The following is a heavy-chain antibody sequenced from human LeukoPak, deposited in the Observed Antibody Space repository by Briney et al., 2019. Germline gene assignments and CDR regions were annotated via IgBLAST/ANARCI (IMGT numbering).Heavy chain of an antibody. CDR1: GYTLTELS. Sequence: ASVKVSCKVSGYTLTELSMHWVRQAPGKGLEWMGGFDPEDGETIYAQKFQGRVTITRDTSASTAYMELSSLRSEDTAVYYCARSCSSTSCYMRDPWGQGTLVTVSS. J-gene: IGHJ5*02. V-gene: IGHV1-24*01. CDR2: FDPEDGET. CDR3: ARSCSSTSCYMRDP. D-gene: IGHD2-2*02.